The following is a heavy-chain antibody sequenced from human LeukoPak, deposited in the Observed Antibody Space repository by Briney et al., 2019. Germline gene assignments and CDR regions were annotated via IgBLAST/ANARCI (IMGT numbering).Heavy chain of an antibody. CDR3: ASEYCSGDGCEGGHFDY. Sequence: PSETLSLTCTVSGGSISSNYYYWGWIRQPPGTGLEWIGSIYYSGHTYYNPSLKSRITISVDTSNNQFSLKLSSVTAADTAIYYCASEYCSGDGCEGGHFDYWGQGTLVTVSS. V-gene: IGHV4-39*07. J-gene: IGHJ4*02. CDR2: IYYSGHT. D-gene: IGHD2-15*01. CDR1: GGSISSNYYY.